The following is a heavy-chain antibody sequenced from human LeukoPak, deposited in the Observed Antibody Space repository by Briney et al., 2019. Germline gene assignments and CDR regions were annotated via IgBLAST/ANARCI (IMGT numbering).Heavy chain of an antibody. Sequence: GGSLRRSCAASGFTFSSYAMHWVRQAPGKGLEWVAVISYDGSNKYYADSVKGRFTISRDNSKNTLYLQMNSLRAEDTAVYYCARDVYVGGQWLPFDYWGQGTLVTVSS. D-gene: IGHD6-19*01. V-gene: IGHV3-30-3*01. CDR1: GFTFSSYA. CDR2: ISYDGSNK. J-gene: IGHJ4*02. CDR3: ARDVYVGGQWLPFDY.